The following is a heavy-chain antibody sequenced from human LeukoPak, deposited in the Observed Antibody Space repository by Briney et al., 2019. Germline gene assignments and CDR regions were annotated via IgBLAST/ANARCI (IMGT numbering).Heavy chain of an antibody. CDR3: ALVTSGNWWFDP. CDR2: INPDSGVT. D-gene: IGHD2-21*02. CDR1: RHTFTVYH. Sequence: ASVNVSCKASRHTFTVYHVHWVRQAPGQGLEWMGWINPDSGVTNYAQNLQARVTMTRDTSISTVFLDLSSLISDDTAVYYCALVTSGNWWFDPWGQGTLVTVSS. V-gene: IGHV1-2*02. J-gene: IGHJ5*02.